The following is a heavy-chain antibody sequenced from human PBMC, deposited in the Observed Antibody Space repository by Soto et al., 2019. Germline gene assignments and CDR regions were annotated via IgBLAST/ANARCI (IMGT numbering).Heavy chain of an antibody. J-gene: IGHJ4*02. CDR3: ASISVSHLEWLLRPAGDY. CDR1: GFTFSSYW. CDR2: INSDESST. D-gene: IGHD3-22*01. Sequence: GGSLRLSCAASGFTFSSYWMHWVRQAPGKGLVWVSRINSDESSTSYADSVKGRFTISRDNAKNTLYLQMNSLRAEDTAVYYCASISVSHLEWLLRPAGDYWGQGTLVTVSS. V-gene: IGHV3-74*01.